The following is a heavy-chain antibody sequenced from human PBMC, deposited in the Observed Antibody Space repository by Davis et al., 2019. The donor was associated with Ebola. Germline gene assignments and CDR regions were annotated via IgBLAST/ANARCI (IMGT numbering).Heavy chain of an antibody. V-gene: IGHV1-2*02. J-gene: IGHJ4*02. Sequence: ASVKVSCKASGYTFTGYFMHWVRQAPGQGLEWLGWINPNSGGTNYAQKFQGRVTMTRDTSTSTDYMELSSLRSEDTAVYYCARDFAEHWTFDYWGQGALVTVSS. CDR2: INPNSGGT. CDR1: GYTFTGYF. CDR3: ARDFAEHWTFDY. D-gene: IGHD1-1*01.